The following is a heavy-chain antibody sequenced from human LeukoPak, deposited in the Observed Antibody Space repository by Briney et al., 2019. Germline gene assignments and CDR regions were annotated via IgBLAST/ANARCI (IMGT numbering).Heavy chain of an antibody. Sequence: GGSLRLSCAASGFTFSSYSMNWVRQAPGKGLEWVSYISSSSSAIYYADSVKGRFTISRDNAKNSLYLQMNSLRAEDTAVYHCARVDYGDYVAAVDIWGQGTMVTVFS. CDR2: ISSSSSAI. CDR1: GFTFSSYS. CDR3: ARVDYGDYVAAVDI. D-gene: IGHD4-17*01. V-gene: IGHV3-48*01. J-gene: IGHJ3*02.